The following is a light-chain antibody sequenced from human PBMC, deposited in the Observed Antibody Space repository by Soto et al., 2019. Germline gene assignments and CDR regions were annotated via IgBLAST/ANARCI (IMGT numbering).Light chain of an antibody. J-gene: IGLJ1*01. V-gene: IGLV2-14*02. CDR3: SSFTTTSTYV. Sequence: QSALTQPASVSGSPGQSITISCTGTSSDVGKHNLVSWYQQHPDKAPKLMIYEVNNRPSGVSNRFSGSKSANTASLTISGLQAEDEADYYCSSFTTTSTYVFGTGTKLTVL. CDR2: EVN. CDR1: SSDVGKHNL.